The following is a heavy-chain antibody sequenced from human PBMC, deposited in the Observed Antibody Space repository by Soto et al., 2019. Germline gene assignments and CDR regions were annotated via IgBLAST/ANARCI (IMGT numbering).Heavy chain of an antibody. V-gene: IGHV5-51*01. D-gene: IGHD3-22*01. CDR1: GYTFTTYW. CDR3: ARRDLRSYYDSSGYYYY. CDR2: IYPGDSDS. J-gene: IGHJ4*02. Sequence: PGESLKISCKGSGYTFTTYWIAWVRQMPGKGLEWMGIIYPGDSDSRYSPSFQCQVTISADKSISTAYLQWSSPKASDTDMYYCARRDLRSYYDSSGYYYYWGQGTLVTVSS.